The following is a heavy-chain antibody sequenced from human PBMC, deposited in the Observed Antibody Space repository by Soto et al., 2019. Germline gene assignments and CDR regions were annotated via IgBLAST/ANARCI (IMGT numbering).Heavy chain of an antibody. D-gene: IGHD5-18*01. CDR1: GGTFSTYA. CDR2: IIPMFGTA. J-gene: IGHJ4*02. Sequence: QVQLVQSGAEVKKPESSVKVSCKAPGGTFSTYAISWVRQAPGQGLEWMGGIIPMFGTANYAQRFQDRVNIPADESTNTVYMELSSLRSEATAVYFCASGIQLWLRQINNGYSGWGQGNLVTVSS. CDR3: ASGIQLWLRQINNGYSG. V-gene: IGHV1-69*12.